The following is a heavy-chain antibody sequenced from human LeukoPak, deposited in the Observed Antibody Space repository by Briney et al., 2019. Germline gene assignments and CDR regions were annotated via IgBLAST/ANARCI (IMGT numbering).Heavy chain of an antibody. J-gene: IGHJ6*03. Sequence: ASVKVSCKASGYTFTSYDINWVRQATGQGLEWMGWMNPNSGNTGYAQKFQGRVTITRNTSISTAYMELSSLRSEDAAVYYCARGYYDTGSYYYYYYMDVWGKGTTVTVSS. CDR2: MNPNSGNT. CDR1: GYTFTSYD. V-gene: IGHV1-8*01. CDR3: ARGYYDTGSYYYYYYMDV. D-gene: IGHD3-22*01.